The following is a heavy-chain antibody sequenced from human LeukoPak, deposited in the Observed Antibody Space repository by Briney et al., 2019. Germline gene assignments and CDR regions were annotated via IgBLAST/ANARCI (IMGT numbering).Heavy chain of an antibody. CDR2: FYYSGST. Sequence: SEIVSLTCTVSGGSISSSSYYWAWIRQPPGKGLEWIGSFYYSGSTYYNPSLKSRVTISVDTSKNQFSLKLSSVTAADTAVYYCARIVVVITPAQFDYWGQGTLVTVSS. V-gene: IGHV4-39*01. J-gene: IGHJ4*02. CDR1: GGSISSSSYY. CDR3: ARIVVVITPAQFDY. D-gene: IGHD3-22*01.